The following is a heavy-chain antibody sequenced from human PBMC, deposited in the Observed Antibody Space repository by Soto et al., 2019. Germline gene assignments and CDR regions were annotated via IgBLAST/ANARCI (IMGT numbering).Heavy chain of an antibody. V-gene: IGHV3-23*01. Sequence: GGSLRLSCAASGFTFSSYAMSWVRQAPGKGLEWVSAISGSGGSTYYADSVKGRFTISRDNSKNTLYLQMNSLRAEDTAVYYCAKASRITMVRGDPDGFDYWGQGTLVTVSS. D-gene: IGHD3-10*01. CDR3: AKASRITMVRGDPDGFDY. CDR2: ISGSGGST. J-gene: IGHJ4*02. CDR1: GFTFSSYA.